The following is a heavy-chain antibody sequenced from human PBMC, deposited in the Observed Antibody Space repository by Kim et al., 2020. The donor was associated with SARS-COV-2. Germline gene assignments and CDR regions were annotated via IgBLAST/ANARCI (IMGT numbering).Heavy chain of an antibody. D-gene: IGHD6-25*01. CDR2: IWYDGSNK. J-gene: IGHJ4*01. CDR1: GFTFRSYG. V-gene: IGHV3-33*01. Sequence: GGSLRLACEASGFTFRSYGMHWVRQAPGKGLEWVAVIWYDGSNKYYADSVKGRFTISRDNSKNMLYLQMNSLRADDTAVYYCARDRIMNAAFLDYWGHGT. CDR3: ARDRIMNAAFLDY.